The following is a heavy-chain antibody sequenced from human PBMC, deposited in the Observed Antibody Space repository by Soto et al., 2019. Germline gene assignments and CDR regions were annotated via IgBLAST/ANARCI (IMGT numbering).Heavy chain of an antibody. V-gene: IGHV4-39*02. Sequence: SETLSLTCTVSGGSISSPNYYWGWIRQPPGKGLEWIGSIFYSGSTYYYPSFESRVTISVDASNNHLSLKLSSVTAADTAVYYCARMVDYGSGASWFDPWGQGTLVTVSS. CDR3: ARMVDYGSGASWFDP. CDR2: IFYSGST. J-gene: IGHJ5*02. CDR1: GGSISSPNYY. D-gene: IGHD3-10*01.